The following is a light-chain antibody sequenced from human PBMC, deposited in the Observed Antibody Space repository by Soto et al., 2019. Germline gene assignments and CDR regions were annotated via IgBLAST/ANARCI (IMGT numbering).Light chain of an antibody. CDR3: QQYHDSPMNT. CDR1: QSVRSTF. Sequence: VLSQSPDTLPLSPGDRVTLSCRASQSVRSTFLAWYQQKPGQAPRLLIYGASNRATGIPDRFSGSASGTDFTLTISRLEPDDSAVYYCQQYHDSPMNTFGQGTKLEIK. V-gene: IGKV3-20*01. CDR2: GAS. J-gene: IGKJ2*01.